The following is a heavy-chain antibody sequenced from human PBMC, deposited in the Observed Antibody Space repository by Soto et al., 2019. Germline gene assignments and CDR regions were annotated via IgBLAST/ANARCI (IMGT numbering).Heavy chain of an antibody. CDR2: ISTYNSDT. CDR3: AREYCSGGSCYGGDY. D-gene: IGHD2-15*01. CDR1: GYTLTSYG. J-gene: IGHJ4*02. V-gene: IGHV1-18*01. Sequence: QVQLVQSGAEVKEPGASVKVSCKASGYTLTSYGIIWVRQAPGQGLEWMGWISTYNSDTKYAHKFQDRFTMTTDTSTSAAYMGLRSLRSDDPAVYYCAREYCSGGSCYGGDYWGQGTLVTVSS.